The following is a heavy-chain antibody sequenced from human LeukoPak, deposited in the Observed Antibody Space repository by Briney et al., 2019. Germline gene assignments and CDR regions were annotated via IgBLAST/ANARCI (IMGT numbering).Heavy chain of an antibody. V-gene: IGHV3-30*03. Sequence: GGSLRLSCAASGFTFSSYGMHWVRQAPGKGLERVAVISYDGSNKYYADSVKGRFTISRDNSKNTLYLQMNSLRAEDTAVYYCAGDWGGAFDIWGQGTMVTVSS. CDR1: GFTFSSYG. D-gene: IGHD3-16*01. CDR2: ISYDGSNK. CDR3: AGDWGGAFDI. J-gene: IGHJ3*02.